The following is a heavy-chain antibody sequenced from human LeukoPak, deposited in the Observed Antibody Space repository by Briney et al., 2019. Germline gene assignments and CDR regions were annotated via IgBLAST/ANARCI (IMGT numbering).Heavy chain of an antibody. J-gene: IGHJ6*02. CDR1: GFTFSSYS. D-gene: IGHD2-15*01. CDR3: ARDGYCSGGSCTYGMDV. Sequence: GGSLRLSCAASGFTFSSYSMNWVRQAPGKGLEWGSSISSSSSYIYYADSVKGRFTISRDNAKNSLYLQMNSLRAEDTAVYYCARDGYCSGGSCTYGMDVWGQGTTVTVSS. V-gene: IGHV3-21*01. CDR2: ISSSSSYI.